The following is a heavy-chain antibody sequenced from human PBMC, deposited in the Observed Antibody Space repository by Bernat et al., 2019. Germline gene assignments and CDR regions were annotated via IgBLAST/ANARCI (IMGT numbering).Heavy chain of an antibody. CDR2: ISYDGSNK. CDR1: GFTFSSYA. CDR3: AREQRGAVAGAVFSYFDY. D-gene: IGHD6-19*01. V-gene: IGHV3-30*01. J-gene: IGHJ4*02. Sequence: QVQLVESGGGVVQPGRSLRLSCAASGFTFSSYAMHWVRLAPGKGLEWVAVISYDGSNKYYADSVKGRFTISRDKSKNTLYLQMNSLRAEDTAVYYCAREQRGAVAGAVFSYFDYWGQGTLVTVSS.